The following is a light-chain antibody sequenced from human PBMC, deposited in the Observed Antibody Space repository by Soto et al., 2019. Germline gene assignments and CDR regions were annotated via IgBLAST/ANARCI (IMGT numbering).Light chain of an antibody. CDR1: SSDIGTYDH. CDR3: SSYAGSNILYV. J-gene: IGLJ1*01. Sequence: QSALTQPASVSGSPGQSITISCSGTSSDIGTYDHVAWFQQFPGKTPKLVIYSVSDRPSGVSYRFSGSKSGNTASLTISGLQADDEADYYCSSYAGSNILYVFGTGTKVTVL. CDR2: SVS. V-gene: IGLV2-14*01.